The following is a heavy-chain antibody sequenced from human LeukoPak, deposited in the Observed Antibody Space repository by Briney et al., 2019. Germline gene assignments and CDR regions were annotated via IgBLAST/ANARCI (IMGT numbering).Heavy chain of an antibody. CDR1: GFTFSSYG. CDR2: ISSSSSYI. CDR3: ARARQQLTELDY. V-gene: IGHV3-21*01. D-gene: IGHD6-13*01. Sequence: GGSLRLSCAASGFTFSSYGMHWVRQAPGKGLEWVSSISSSSSYIYYADSVKGRFTISRDNAKNSLYLQMNSLRAEDTAVYYCARARQQLTELDYWGQGTLVTVSS. J-gene: IGHJ4*02.